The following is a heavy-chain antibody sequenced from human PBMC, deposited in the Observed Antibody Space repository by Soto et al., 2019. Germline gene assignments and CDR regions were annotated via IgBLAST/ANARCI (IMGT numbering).Heavy chain of an antibody. V-gene: IGHV3-33*01. D-gene: IGHD2-2*01. Sequence: QVQLVESGGGVVQPGRSLRLSCAASGFTFSSYGMHWVRQAPGKGLEWVAVIWYDGSNKYYADSVKGRFTISRDNSKNTLYLQMNSLRAEDTAVYYCARDRCSSTSCYGMGYFHHWGQGTLVTVSS. CDR2: IWYDGSNK. CDR3: ARDRCSSTSCYGMGYFHH. J-gene: IGHJ1*01. CDR1: GFTFSSYG.